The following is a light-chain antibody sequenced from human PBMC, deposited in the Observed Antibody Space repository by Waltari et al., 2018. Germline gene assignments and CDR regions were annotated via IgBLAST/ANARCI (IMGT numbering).Light chain of an antibody. J-gene: IGLJ2*01. CDR1: SSNIGSNT. CDR3: ATWDVSLNGLV. V-gene: IGLV1-44*01. Sequence: QSVLTQPPSVSGAPGQRVTISCSGGSSNIGSNTVNWYQQLPGTAPKLLLYSINQRPSGVPDRFSGSKSGTSASLAISVLQSEDESDYYCATWDVSLNGLVFGGGTKLTVL. CDR2: SIN.